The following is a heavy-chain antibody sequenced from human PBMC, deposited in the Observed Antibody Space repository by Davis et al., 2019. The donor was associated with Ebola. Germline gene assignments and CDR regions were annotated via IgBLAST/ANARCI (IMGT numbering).Heavy chain of an antibody. CDR2: IYDQST. Sequence: GESLKISCTASGFTVSSNHMSWVRQAPGKGLEWVSVIYDQSTAYADAVRGRFILSRDKSNNTLYLEMSSLRVDDTAVYYCATTQWLREFDNWGQGTLVTVSS. CDR3: ATTQWLREFDN. D-gene: IGHD6-19*01. J-gene: IGHJ4*02. V-gene: IGHV3-53*05. CDR1: GFTVSSNH.